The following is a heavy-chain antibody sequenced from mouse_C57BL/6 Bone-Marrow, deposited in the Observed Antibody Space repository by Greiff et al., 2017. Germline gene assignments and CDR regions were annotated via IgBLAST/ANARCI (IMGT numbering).Heavy chain of an antibody. CDR2: IDPSDSET. Sequence: QVQLQQPGAELVRPGSSVKLSCKASGYTFTSYWMHWVKQRPIQGLEWIGNIDPSDSETPYNQKFKDKATLTVDKSSSTAYMQLSSLTSEDSAVYYCAEENWGTSYYFDYWGQGTTLTGSS. CDR3: AEENWGTSYYFDY. J-gene: IGHJ2*01. V-gene: IGHV1-52*01. CDR1: GYTFTSYW. D-gene: IGHD4-1*01.